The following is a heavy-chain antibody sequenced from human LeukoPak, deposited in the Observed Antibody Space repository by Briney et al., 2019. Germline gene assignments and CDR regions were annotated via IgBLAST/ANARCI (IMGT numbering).Heavy chain of an antibody. CDR3: ARGPNYFDY. Sequence: GGSLRLSCAASGFTFSDYYMSWIRQAPGKGLEWISYISSTSSYTKYADSVKGRFTISRDNAKNSLYLQMNSLRAEDTAVYYCARGPNYFDYWGQGTLVTVSS. J-gene: IGHJ4*02. V-gene: IGHV3-11*06. CDR2: ISSTSSYT. CDR1: GFTFSDYY.